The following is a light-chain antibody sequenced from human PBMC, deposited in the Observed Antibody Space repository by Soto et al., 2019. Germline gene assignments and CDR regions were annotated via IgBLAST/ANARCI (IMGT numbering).Light chain of an antibody. V-gene: IGKV3-15*01. CDR3: QQYNDWWT. CDR2: GAS. CDR1: HSFSNN. Sequence: EIVLTQSPGTLSLSPGESATLSFRASHSFSNNLTWYQQKPGQPPRLLIYGASTRATGVPGRFSGSGSGTEFTLTISSLQSEDFAVYYCQQYNDWWTFGQGTKVDIK. J-gene: IGKJ1*01.